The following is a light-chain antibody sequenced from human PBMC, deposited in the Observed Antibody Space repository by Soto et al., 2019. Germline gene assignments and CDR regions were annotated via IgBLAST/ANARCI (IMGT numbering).Light chain of an antibody. CDR3: MRARQTPFI. CDR2: LGT. J-gene: IGKJ3*01. V-gene: IGKV2-28*01. Sequence: DIVMTQSPLSLPVTPGEPASISCRSSQSLLHSNGYNYLDWYLQKPGQSPQLLIYLGTNRASGVPDSFDGSGSGTDFTLKSGSVEGEGVGVDSCMRARQTPFIFGPGKNVDI. CDR1: QSLLHSNGYNY.